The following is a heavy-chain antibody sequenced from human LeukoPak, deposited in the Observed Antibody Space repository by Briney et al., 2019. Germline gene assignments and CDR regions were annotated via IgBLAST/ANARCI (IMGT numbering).Heavy chain of an antibody. CDR1: GFTFSSYS. J-gene: IGHJ4*02. V-gene: IGHV3-21*01. Sequence: PGGSLRLSCAASGFTFSSYSMNWVRQAPGKWLEWVSSISSSSSYIYYADSVKGRFTISRDNAKNSLYLQMNSLRAEDTAVYYCATEPWELEVPPDFDYWGQGTLVTVSS. CDR2: ISSSSSYI. D-gene: IGHD1-1*01. CDR3: ATEPWELEVPPDFDY.